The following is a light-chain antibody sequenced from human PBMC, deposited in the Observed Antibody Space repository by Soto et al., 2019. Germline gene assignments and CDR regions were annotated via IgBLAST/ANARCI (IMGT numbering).Light chain of an antibody. CDR3: QQYNNWPRT. Sequence: EMVLTQSPVTLSLSPGERASLSCRASQSVSSYLAWYQQKPGQAPRLLIYGASTRATGIPDRFSGSGSGTDFTLTISSLQSEDFAVYHCQQYNNWPRTFGQGTKVDIK. J-gene: IGKJ1*01. CDR1: QSVSSY. CDR2: GAS. V-gene: IGKV3-15*01.